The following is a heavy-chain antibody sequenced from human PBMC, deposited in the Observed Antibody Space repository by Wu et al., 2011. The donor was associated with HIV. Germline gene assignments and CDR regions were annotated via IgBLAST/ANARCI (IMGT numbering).Heavy chain of an antibody. CDR2: INPNSGGT. V-gene: IGHV1-2*02. J-gene: IGHJ6*03. CDR1: GYTFTGYY. CDR3: ARDPYSSSFYYYYFMDV. D-gene: IGHD6-6*01. Sequence: QVQLVQSGTEVKQPGASVKVSCQASGYTFTGYYMHWVRQAPGQGLEWMGWINPNSGGTDYAQKFQGRVTMTRDTSITTAYMELSRLRSDDTAVYYCARDPYSSSFYYYYFMDVWGKGTTVT.